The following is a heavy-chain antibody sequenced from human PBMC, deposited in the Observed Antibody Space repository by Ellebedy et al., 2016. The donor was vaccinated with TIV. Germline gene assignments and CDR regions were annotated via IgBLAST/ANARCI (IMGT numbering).Heavy chain of an antibody. J-gene: IGHJ4*02. D-gene: IGHD6-25*01. CDR3: VAALDY. V-gene: IGHV3-48*04. CDR1: GVTFRKFS. CDR2: ISADGDTI. Sequence: GGSLRLXXEVTGVTFRKFSLNWVRQAPGQVLEWVAFISADGDTIYYAKSVKGRFTISRDDADSSLSLQMNSLRGDDTAVYYCVAALDYWGQGTLVTVS.